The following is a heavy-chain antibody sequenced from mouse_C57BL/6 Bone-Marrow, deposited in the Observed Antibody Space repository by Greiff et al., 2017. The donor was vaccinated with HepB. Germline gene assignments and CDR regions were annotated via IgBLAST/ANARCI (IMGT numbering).Heavy chain of an antibody. Sequence: EVMLVESGGGLVKPGGSLKLSCAASGFTFSSYAMSWVRQTPEKRLEWVATISDGGSYTYYPDNVKGRFTISRDNAKNNLYLQMSHLKSDDTAMYYCANIYDGYYDWYFDVWGTGTTVTVSS. CDR3: ANIYDGYYDWYFDV. CDR2: ISDGGSYT. V-gene: IGHV5-4*03. J-gene: IGHJ1*03. CDR1: GFTFSSYA. D-gene: IGHD2-3*01.